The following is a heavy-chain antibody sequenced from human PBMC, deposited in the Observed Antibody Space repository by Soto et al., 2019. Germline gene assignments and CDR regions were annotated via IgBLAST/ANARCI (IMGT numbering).Heavy chain of an antibody. CDR3: AKELFAAAYAATSAFDL. J-gene: IGHJ4*02. CDR2: IRHDGSNI. D-gene: IGHD2-8*01. V-gene: IGHV3-30*02. CDR1: GTIISGFG. Sequence: GGSLRLSCAAPGTIISGFGMHWVRQAPGKGLEWVAVIRHDGSNIYYADSVKDRFTISRDNFKESLYLQMNSLRAEDTAGYYCAKELFAAAYAATSAFDLWGQGTLVTVSS.